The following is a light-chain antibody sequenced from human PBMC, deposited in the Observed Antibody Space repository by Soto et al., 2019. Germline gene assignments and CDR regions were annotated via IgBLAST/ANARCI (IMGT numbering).Light chain of an antibody. CDR1: SSDFGGYNY. CDR3: CSYAGSYTVYV. Sequence: QSALTQPRSVSGSPGQSVTISCTGTSSDFGGYNYVSWYQQHPGKAPKLMIYDVSKRPSGVPDRFSGSKSGNTASLTISGLQAEDEADYYCCSYAGSYTVYVFGTGTKVTVL. V-gene: IGLV2-11*01. CDR2: DVS. J-gene: IGLJ1*01.